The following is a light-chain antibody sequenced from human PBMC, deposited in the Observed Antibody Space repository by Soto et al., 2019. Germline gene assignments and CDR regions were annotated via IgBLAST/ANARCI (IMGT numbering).Light chain of an antibody. J-gene: IGLJ1*01. CDR3: SSYTSSSTLV. CDR1: SSDVGGYNY. Sequence: QSALTQPASGSGSPGQSITISCTGTSSDVGGYNYVSWYQQHPGKAPKLVIYDVSNRPSGVSNRFSGSKSGNTASLTISGLQAEDEADYYCSSYTSSSTLVFGTGTKLTVL. V-gene: IGLV2-14*01. CDR2: DVS.